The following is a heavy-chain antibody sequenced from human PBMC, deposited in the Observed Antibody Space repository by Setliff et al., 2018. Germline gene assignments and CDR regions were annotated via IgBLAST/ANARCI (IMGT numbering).Heavy chain of an antibody. CDR3: ARGYYDSYARYYVVGDY. CDR2: ISGYDGNT. V-gene: IGHV1-18*01. D-gene: IGHD3-22*01. Sequence: ASVKVSCKAFGYTFSSYGISWVRQAPGQGLEWMGWISGYDGNTNYAQGFQGRVTVNTDTSTTTAYMELRSLRSDDTAVYYCARGYYDSYARYYVVGDYWGQGTPVTVSS. CDR1: GYTFSSYG. J-gene: IGHJ4*02.